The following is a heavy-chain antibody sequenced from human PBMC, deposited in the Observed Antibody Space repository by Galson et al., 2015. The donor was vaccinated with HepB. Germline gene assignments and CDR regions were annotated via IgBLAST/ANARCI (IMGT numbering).Heavy chain of an antibody. J-gene: IGHJ4*02. Sequence: SVGVSCKASGYTFTGYYMHWARQAPGQGLEWVGRIYPNSGGTNYTQKFQGRVTMTRDTSISTAYMELSRLRSDDTAVYYCARGSRWGGYSYGGLTGYWGQGTLVTVSS. D-gene: IGHD5-18*01. V-gene: IGHV1-2*06. CDR3: ARGSRWGGYSYGGLTGY. CDR1: GYTFTGYY. CDR2: IYPNSGGT.